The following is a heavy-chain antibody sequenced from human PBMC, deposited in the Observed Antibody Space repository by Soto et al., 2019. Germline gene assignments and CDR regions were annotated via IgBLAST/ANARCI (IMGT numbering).Heavy chain of an antibody. CDR3: ARDIAGYGDY. CDR2: ISSSSRTI. CDR1: GFTFSSYS. V-gene: IGHV3-48*01. D-gene: IGHD5-12*01. Sequence: EVQLVESGGGLVQPGGSLRLSCAASGFTFSSYSMNWCRQAPVKGLERVLYISSSSRTIYYADSVKGRFTISRDNAKNSLYLRMNSLRAGDTAVYYCARDIAGYGDYWGQGTLVTVSS. J-gene: IGHJ4*02.